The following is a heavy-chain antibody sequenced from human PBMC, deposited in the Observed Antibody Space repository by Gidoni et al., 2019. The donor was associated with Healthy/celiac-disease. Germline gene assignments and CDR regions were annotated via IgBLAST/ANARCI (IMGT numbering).Heavy chain of an antibody. Sequence: QVQLQESGPGLVKPSQTLSLTCTVSGGSISSGGYYWSWIRQHPGKGLEWIGYIYYSGSTYYNPSLKSRVTISVDTSKNQFSLKLSSVTAADTAVYYCARVGYCSGGSCYSSLYFDYWGQGTLVTVSS. CDR3: ARVGYCSGGSCYSSLYFDY. CDR2: IYYSGST. J-gene: IGHJ4*02. V-gene: IGHV4-31*03. D-gene: IGHD2-15*01. CDR1: GGSISSGGYY.